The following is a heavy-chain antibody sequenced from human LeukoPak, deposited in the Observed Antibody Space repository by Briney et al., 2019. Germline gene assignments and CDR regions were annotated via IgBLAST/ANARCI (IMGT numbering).Heavy chain of an antibody. Sequence: GGSLRLSCAASGFAFSNFAMHWVRQAPGKGLVWVSGIKTDGSSTRYADSVKGRFTISRDNAKNTLYLQMNSLRAEDTAVYYCVRDRSGWAGDYWGQGTLVTVSS. J-gene: IGHJ4*02. CDR1: GFAFSNFA. CDR2: IKTDGSST. V-gene: IGHV3-74*01. D-gene: IGHD6-19*01. CDR3: VRDRSGWAGDY.